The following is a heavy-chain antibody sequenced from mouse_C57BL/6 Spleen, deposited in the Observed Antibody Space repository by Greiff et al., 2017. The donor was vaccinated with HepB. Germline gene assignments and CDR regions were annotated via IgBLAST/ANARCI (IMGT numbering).Heavy chain of an antibody. Sequence: VQLQQPGAELVKPGASVKMSCKASGYTFTSYWITWVKQRPGQGLEWIGDIYPGSGSTNYNEKFKSKATLTVDTSSSTAYMQLSILTSADSAFYYCARKDGYYVRNAMDYWGQRTSVTVSS. D-gene: IGHD2-3*01. V-gene: IGHV1-55*01. J-gene: IGHJ4*01. CDR1: GYTFTSYW. CDR2: IYPGSGST. CDR3: ARKDGYYVRNAMDY.